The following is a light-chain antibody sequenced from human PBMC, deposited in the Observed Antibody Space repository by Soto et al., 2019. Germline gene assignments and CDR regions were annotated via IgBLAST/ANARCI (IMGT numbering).Light chain of an antibody. V-gene: IGLV2-14*03. CDR2: DVS. Sequence: LTQPDSVSGPPGQSVAISCTAASSDIGNYNYVSWYQQRPGKVPKLIIHDVSDRPSGVSDRFSGSKSGNTASLTISGLQAEDEADYYCSSYTSTSTYVFGTGTKVTVL. J-gene: IGLJ1*01. CDR1: SSDIGNYNY. CDR3: SSYTSTSTYV.